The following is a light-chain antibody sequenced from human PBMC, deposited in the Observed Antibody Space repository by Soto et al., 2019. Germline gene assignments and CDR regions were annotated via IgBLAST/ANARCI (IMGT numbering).Light chain of an antibody. CDR1: QSISSY. Sequence: DLRTTQSPSSLSYSVGDRVTITCRASQSISSYLNWYQQKPGKAPKLLIYAASSLQSGVPSRFSGSGSGTDFTLTISSLQPEDFATYYCQQSYTPITFGQGTRLEIK. CDR3: QQSYTPIT. J-gene: IGKJ5*01. V-gene: IGKV1-39*01. CDR2: AAS.